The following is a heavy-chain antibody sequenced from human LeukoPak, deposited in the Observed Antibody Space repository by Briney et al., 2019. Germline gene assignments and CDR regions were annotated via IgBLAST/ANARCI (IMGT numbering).Heavy chain of an antibody. D-gene: IGHD6-19*01. V-gene: IGHV3-7*01. J-gene: IGHJ4*02. CDR2: IDQHGRDK. CDR1: ASTFSGNW. CDR3: VRGSGWFFGF. Sequence: GGSLTLSCAASASTFSGNWMHWVRQAPGKGLEWVASIDQHGRDKYFLDSVKGRFTISRDNSKSSLYLQMNNLRAEDTAVYHCVRGSGWFFGFWGQGSLVTVSS.